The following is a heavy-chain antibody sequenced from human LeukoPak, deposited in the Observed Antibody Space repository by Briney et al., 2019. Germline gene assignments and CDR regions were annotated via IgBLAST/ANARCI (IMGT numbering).Heavy chain of an antibody. CDR2: IWFDGSND. CDR1: GFNFSYYA. D-gene: IGHD1-26*01. J-gene: IGHJ4*02. CDR3: ARLVGGTTGATDY. Sequence: GGSLRLSCTASGFNFSYYAMHWVRQVPGKGLTWVALIWFDGSNDYYEDSVKGRFTISRDNSKDTVFLQMNSLTVDDTAVYYCARLVGGTTGATDYWGQGSLVTVSS. V-gene: IGHV3-33*01.